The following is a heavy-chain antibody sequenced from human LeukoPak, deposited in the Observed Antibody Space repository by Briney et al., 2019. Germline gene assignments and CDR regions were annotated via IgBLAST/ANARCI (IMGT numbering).Heavy chain of an antibody. CDR3: AKTPPTGGMDV. D-gene: IGHD3-9*01. J-gene: IGHJ6*02. CDR1: GFTFSSYG. Sequence: GGSLRLSCAASGFTFSSYGMHWVRQAPGKGLEWVAVISYDGSNKYYADSVKGRFTISRDNSKNTLYLQMNSLRAEDTAVYYCAKTPPTGGMDVWGQGTTVTASS. CDR2: ISYDGSNK. V-gene: IGHV3-30*18.